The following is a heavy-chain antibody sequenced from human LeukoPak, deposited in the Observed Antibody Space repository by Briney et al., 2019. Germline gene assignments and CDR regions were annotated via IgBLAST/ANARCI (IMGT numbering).Heavy chain of an antibody. Sequence: GSLRLSCAASGFTFSSYWMSWVRQAPGKGLEWVANIKQDGSEKYYVDSVKGRFTISRDNAKNSLYLQMNSLRAEDTAVYYCARVGVGATKAAFDIWGHGTMVTVSS. CDR2: IKQDGSEK. D-gene: IGHD1-26*01. CDR1: GFTFSSYW. V-gene: IGHV3-7*01. CDR3: ARVGVGATKAAFDI. J-gene: IGHJ3*02.